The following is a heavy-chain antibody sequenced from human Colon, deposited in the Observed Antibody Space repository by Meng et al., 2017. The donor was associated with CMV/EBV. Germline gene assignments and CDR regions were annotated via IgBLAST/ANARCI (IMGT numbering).Heavy chain of an antibody. CDR2: IYSSGRST. Sequence: GESLKISCAASGFTFSNYAMAWDRQAPGKGLEWVSVIYSSGRSTYYADSVKGRFTISRDNSKNTMYLQMDSLRVEDTAVYYCAKDSRDYEYSFDYWGQGTLVTVSS. CDR1: GFTFSNYA. D-gene: IGHD3-16*01. J-gene: IGHJ4*02. CDR3: AKDSRDYEYSFDY. V-gene: IGHV3-23*03.